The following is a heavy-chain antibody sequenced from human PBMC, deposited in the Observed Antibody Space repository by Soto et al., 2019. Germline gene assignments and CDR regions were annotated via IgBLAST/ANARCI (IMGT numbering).Heavy chain of an antibody. J-gene: IGHJ4*02. CDR1: GFSLNTRGVG. CDR2: IYWDDAK. CDR3: VHKGEGDRILDF. Sequence: QITLKESGPTLVKPTQTLTLTCTFSGFSLNTRGVGVGWIRQSPGKALEWLTLIYWDDAKEYSPSLKSRLTITKDPSKNQVVLIMTNMDPVDTATYYCVHKGEGDRILDFWGQGALVTVSS. V-gene: IGHV2-5*02. D-gene: IGHD3-16*01.